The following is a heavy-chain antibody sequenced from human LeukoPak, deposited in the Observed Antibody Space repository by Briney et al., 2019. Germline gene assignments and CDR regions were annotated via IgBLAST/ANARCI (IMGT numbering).Heavy chain of an antibody. CDR2: IWADGSQK. Sequence: PGGSLRLSWAASGFSFSSYGMHWVRQAPGKGLEWVAVIWADGSQKYYADSVKGRFTISRDNSKNTLYLQMNNLRAEDTAVYYCARDKDSYFDYWGQGTLVTVSS. D-gene: IGHD3/OR15-3a*01. CDR3: ARDKDSYFDY. J-gene: IGHJ4*02. V-gene: IGHV3-33*01. CDR1: GFSFSSYG.